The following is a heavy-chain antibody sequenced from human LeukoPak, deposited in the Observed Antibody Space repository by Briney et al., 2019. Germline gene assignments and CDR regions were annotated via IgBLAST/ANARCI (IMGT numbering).Heavy chain of an antibody. CDR1: GFTVSSDY. CDR3: ARDPGLPNGMDV. CDR2: IYSGGST. V-gene: IGHV3-66*01. Sequence: GGSLRLSCAASGFTVSSDYMSWVRQAPGKGLEWVSTIYSGGSTYYADSVKGRFTVSRDNSKNTLYLQTNSLRAEDTAVYYCARDPGLPNGMDVWGQGTTVTVSS. J-gene: IGHJ6*02.